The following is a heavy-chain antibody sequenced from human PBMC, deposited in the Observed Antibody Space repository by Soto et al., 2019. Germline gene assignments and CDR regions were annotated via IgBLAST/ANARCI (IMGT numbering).Heavy chain of an antibody. J-gene: IGHJ4*02. D-gene: IGHD4-17*01. CDR3: ARRLYGVYDY. Sequence: QAQLVQSGAEVKEPGASVKVSCKASGYSFTTSGITWGRQAPGQGLEWMGWISTYNGNTNYAHKLQDRVTLTTDTSTSTAYMELRSLRSDDTAVYYCARRLYGVYDYWGQGTLVTVSS. CDR1: GYSFTTSG. V-gene: IGHV1-18*01. CDR2: ISTYNGNT.